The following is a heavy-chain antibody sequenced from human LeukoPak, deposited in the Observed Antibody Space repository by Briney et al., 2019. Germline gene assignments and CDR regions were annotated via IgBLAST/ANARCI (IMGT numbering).Heavy chain of an antibody. J-gene: IGHJ4*02. V-gene: IGHV4-38-2*02. D-gene: IGHD5-18*01. CDR3: ARGPGGYSYGYWN. CDR1: GYSISSGYY. Sequence: SETLSLTCTVSGYSISSGYYWSWIRQPPGKGLEWIGEINHSGSTNYNPSLKSRVTISVDTSKNQFSLKLSSVTAADTAVYYCARGPGGYSYGYWNWGQGTLVTVSS. CDR2: INHSGST.